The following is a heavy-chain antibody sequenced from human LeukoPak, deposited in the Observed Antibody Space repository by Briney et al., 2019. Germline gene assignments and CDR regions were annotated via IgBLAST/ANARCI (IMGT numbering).Heavy chain of an antibody. D-gene: IGHD1-1*01. CDR2: ITWNGGVI. Sequence: GGSLRLSCAASGFTFDDYAMHWIRQAPEKALQWVSRITWNGGVIGYADSVKGRFTISRDNAKDSLYLQMDSLTDDDTAFYYCAKGSQSTGGRFDPWGQGTLVIVSS. V-gene: IGHV3-9*01. CDR1: GFTFDDYA. CDR3: AKGSQSTGGRFDP. J-gene: IGHJ5*02.